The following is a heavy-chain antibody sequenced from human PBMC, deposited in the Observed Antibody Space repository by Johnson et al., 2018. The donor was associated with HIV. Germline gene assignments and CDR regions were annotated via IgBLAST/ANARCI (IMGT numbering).Heavy chain of an antibody. CDR3: ARDFNDDCDI. CDR2: ISSSGSLI. CDR1: GFTFSSYE. Sequence: MLLVESGGGLVQIGGSLRLSCAASGFTFSSYEMNWVRHAPGKGLEWVSYISSSGSLIHYADSVKGRFTISRDNAKNSVYLQMNSLRAEDTAVYYCARDFNDDCDIWGQGTMITVSS. J-gene: IGHJ3*02. V-gene: IGHV3-48*03.